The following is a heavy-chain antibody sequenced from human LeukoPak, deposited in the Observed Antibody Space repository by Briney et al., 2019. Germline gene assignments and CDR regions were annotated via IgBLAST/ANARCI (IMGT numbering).Heavy chain of an antibody. Sequence: ASVKVSCKASGYTFTSYYMHWVRQAPGQGLEWMGIINPSGGSINYAQKFQGRVTMTRDTSTNTVYMELRGLRSEDTAVYYCARETGSSGWGGGLDYWGQGTLVTVSS. V-gene: IGHV1-46*01. J-gene: IGHJ4*02. CDR1: GYTFTSYY. CDR2: INPSGGSI. D-gene: IGHD6-19*01. CDR3: ARETGSSGWGGGLDY.